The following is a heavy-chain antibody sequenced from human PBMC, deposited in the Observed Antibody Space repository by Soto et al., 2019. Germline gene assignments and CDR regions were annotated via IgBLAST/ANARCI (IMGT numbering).Heavy chain of an antibody. V-gene: IGHV4-39*01. CDR2: IYYSGST. J-gene: IGHJ3*02. Sequence: QLQLQESGPGLVKPSETLSLTCTGSGGSISSSSYYWGWIRQPPGKGLEWIGSIYYSGSTYYNPSLKSRVTISVDTSKNQFSLKLSSVTAADTAVYYCARAGIRLTDAFDIWGQGTMVTVSS. CDR3: ARAGIRLTDAFDI. CDR1: GGSISSSSYY. D-gene: IGHD6-13*01.